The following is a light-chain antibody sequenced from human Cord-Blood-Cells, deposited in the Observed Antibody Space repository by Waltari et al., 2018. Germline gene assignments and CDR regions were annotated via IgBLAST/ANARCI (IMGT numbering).Light chain of an antibody. CDR2: ERS. CDR3: CSYAGSSTWV. V-gene: IGLV2-23*01. J-gene: IGLJ3*02. Sequence: QSALTQPASVSGSPGKSINISCTGTSSDVGSHNLAPWYQQHPGKAPKLMIDERSKRPSGVANRVTGSKSGNTASLTVSGLQAEDEADYYCCSYAGSSTWVFGGGTKLTVL. CDR1: SSDVGSHNL.